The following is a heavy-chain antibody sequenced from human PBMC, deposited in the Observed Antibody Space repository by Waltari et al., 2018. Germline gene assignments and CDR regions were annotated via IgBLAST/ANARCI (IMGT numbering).Heavy chain of an antibody. CDR2: ISSGSGII. D-gene: IGHD2-15*01. J-gene: IGHJ5*02. CDR3: TSGANSGS. Sequence: EVQLVESGGGLVQPGGSLRLSCAASGFSFSTYTMNWVRQAPGKGLEWVSFISSGSGIIYYVDSVKGRFTISRDNAKNSLFLQMSSLRDEYTAVYYCTSGANSGSWGQGTLVTVSS. V-gene: IGHV3-48*02. CDR1: GFSFSTYT.